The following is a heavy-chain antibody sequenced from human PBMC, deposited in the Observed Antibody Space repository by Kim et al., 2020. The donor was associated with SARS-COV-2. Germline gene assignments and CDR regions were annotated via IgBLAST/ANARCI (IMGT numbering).Heavy chain of an antibody. Sequence: GGSLRLSCAASGFTFGDSVMHWFRQAPGKGLEWVALVSGDGATTYYADSVKGRFTISRDNSTDSLSLHMNSLRIEDTASYYCSKASGWLPRYWGQGTLVTVSS. CDR3: SKASGWLPRY. J-gene: IGHJ4*02. D-gene: IGHD6-19*01. CDR2: VSGDGATT. CDR1: GFTFGDSV. V-gene: IGHV3-43*02.